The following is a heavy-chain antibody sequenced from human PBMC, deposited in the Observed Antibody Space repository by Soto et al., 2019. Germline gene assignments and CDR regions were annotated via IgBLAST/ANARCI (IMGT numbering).Heavy chain of an antibody. CDR3: ARMGPRYCSTTSCYFDY. CDR1: GGSISSYY. D-gene: IGHD2-2*01. J-gene: IGHJ4*02. V-gene: IGHV4-59*01. CDR2: IYYSGSS. Sequence: QVQLQESGPGLVKPSETLSLTCTVSGGSISSYYWSWIRQPPGKGLEWIGYIYYSGSSNYNPSLKRRVTIALDTSKNQFSLKLSSVTAADTAVYYCARMGPRYCSTTSCYFDYWGQGTLVTVSS.